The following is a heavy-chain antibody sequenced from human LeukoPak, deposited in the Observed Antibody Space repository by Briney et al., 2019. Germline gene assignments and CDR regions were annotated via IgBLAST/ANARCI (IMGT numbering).Heavy chain of an antibody. CDR1: GGSVSSDDYY. CDR2: ISYSGST. Sequence: SSQTLSLTCTVSGGSVSSDDYYWSWIRQPPGKDPEWIGYISYSGSTYYNPSLKSRVSMSQDTSKNQFSLKLTTVTAADTAVYYCARSYWLIYFDSWGQGTLVTVSS. V-gene: IGHV4-30-4*01. D-gene: IGHD3-22*01. CDR3: ARSYWLIYFDS. J-gene: IGHJ4*02.